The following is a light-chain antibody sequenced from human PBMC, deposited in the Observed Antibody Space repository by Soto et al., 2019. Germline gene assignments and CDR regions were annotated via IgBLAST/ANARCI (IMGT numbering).Light chain of an antibody. Sequence: QSVLTQPASVSGSPGQSITISCTGTSSDVGGYNYVSWFQQHPGKAPKLKIYEVSNRPAGVSNRFSGSKSGYTASLTISELQAEDEGDYYCTSFTSSRTWVFGGGTKLTVL. V-gene: IGLV2-14*03. CDR2: EVS. CDR3: TSFTSSRTWV. J-gene: IGLJ3*02. CDR1: SSDVGGYNY.